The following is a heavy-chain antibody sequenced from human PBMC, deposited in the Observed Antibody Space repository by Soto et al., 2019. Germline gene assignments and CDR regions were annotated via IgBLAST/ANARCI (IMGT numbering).Heavy chain of an antibody. CDR3: TKDAEFVDIYPGYIDNDL. J-gene: IGHJ5*02. V-gene: IGHV1-18*01. CDR2: ISPNREKT. Sequence: ASGKVSCKASGYSFANFGIAWVRQAPGKGLEWMGWISPNREKTKIAQRFQGRVTMTTDISTSTSYLELRVLTCDDTAVDYRTKDAEFVDIYPGYIDNDLWGQGTPVNVSS. D-gene: IGHD3-9*01. CDR1: GYSFANFG.